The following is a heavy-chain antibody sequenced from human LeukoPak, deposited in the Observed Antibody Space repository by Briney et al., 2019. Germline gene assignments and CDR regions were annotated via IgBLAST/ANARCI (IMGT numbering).Heavy chain of an antibody. Sequence: SVKVSCKASGGTFSSYAISWVRQAPGQGLEWMGGVIPIFGTANYAQKFQGRVTITVDESTSTAYMALSSLRSEDTAVYYCARDRQVVPAAINYDWFDPWGQGTLVTVSS. CDR1: GGTFSSYA. CDR3: ARDRQVVPAAINYDWFDP. J-gene: IGHJ5*02. V-gene: IGHV1-69*01. D-gene: IGHD2-2*02. CDR2: VIPIFGTA.